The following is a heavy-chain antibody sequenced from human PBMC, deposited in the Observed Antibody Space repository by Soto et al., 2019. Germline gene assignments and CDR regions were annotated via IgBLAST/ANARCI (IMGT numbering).Heavy chain of an antibody. D-gene: IGHD3-3*01. Sequence: EVQMLESGGGLVQPGGSLRLSCAASGFSFSSYAMGWVRQAPGKGLEWVSGLSASGGTTYYADSVKGRFTISRDNSKNTLSLHMSSLRADDTAVYYCAKDPFWSGFEGRWFDPWGQGTLVTVSS. CDR1: GFSFSSYA. V-gene: IGHV3-23*01. CDR2: LSASGGTT. J-gene: IGHJ5*02. CDR3: AKDPFWSGFEGRWFDP.